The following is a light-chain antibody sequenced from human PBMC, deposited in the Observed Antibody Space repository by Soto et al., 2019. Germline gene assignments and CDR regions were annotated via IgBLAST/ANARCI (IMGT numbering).Light chain of an antibody. Sequence: IQMIQSPSSLSASVGDRVTITCRASQGISSYLAWYQQKPGKAPKLLIYAAYNLQSGVPSRFSGSGSGTDFTLTISCLQSEDFATYYCQQYYSYPRTFGQGTKVDIK. V-gene: IGKV1-8*01. CDR3: QQYYSYPRT. CDR2: AAY. J-gene: IGKJ1*01. CDR1: QGISSY.